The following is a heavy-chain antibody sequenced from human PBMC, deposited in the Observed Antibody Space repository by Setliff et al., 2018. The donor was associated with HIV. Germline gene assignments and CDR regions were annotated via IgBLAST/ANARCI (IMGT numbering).Heavy chain of an antibody. CDR3: VRSGIILGITPWY. J-gene: IGHJ4*02. D-gene: IGHD3-22*01. Sequence: GGSLRLSCAASGFRFSTYWMTWVRQAPGKGLEWVANIKQDGSETYYLDSVRGRFTISRDNARGALYLQMNSLRAEDTAMYYCVRSGIILGITPWYWGQGTLVTVSS. CDR2: IKQDGSET. V-gene: IGHV3-7*01. CDR1: GFRFSTYW.